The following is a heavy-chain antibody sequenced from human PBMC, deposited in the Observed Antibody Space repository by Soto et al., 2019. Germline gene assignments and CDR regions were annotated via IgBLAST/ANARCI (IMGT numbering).Heavy chain of an antibody. CDR3: GGGVRAAASHYNYHFDY. D-gene: IGHD6-13*01. J-gene: IGHJ4*02. V-gene: IGHV3-30-3*01. CDR2: MSYDGTIK. Sequence: GGSLRLSRVASGFSFSTYAMHWVRQAPGRGLEWVAVMSYDGTIKNYADSVKGRFTISRDNSKNTLFLQMDGLRPDDTAVYYCGGGVRAAASHYNYHFDYWGQGTLVTVSS. CDR1: GFSFSTYA.